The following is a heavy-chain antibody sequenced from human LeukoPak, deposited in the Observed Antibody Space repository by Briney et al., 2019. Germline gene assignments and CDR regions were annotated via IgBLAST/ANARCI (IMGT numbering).Heavy chain of an antibody. D-gene: IGHD2-15*01. J-gene: IGHJ3*02. CDR3: ARGSDCSGGSCAGYAFDI. Sequence: GRSLRLSCAASGFTFSDYYMSWIRQAPGKGLEWVSVIYSGGSTYYADSVKGRFTISRDNSKNTLYLQMNSLRAEDTAVYYCARGSDCSGGSCAGYAFDIWGQGTMVTVSS. CDR1: GFTFSDYY. CDR2: IYSGGST. V-gene: IGHV3-66*01.